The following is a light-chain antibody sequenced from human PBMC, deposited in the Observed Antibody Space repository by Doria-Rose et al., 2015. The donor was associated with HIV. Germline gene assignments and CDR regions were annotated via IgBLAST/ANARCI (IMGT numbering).Light chain of an antibody. V-gene: IGKV1-33*01. J-gene: IGKJ2*01. CDR1: QDISNY. CDR2: DAS. CDR3: QQYDDPPYT. Sequence: TQSPSSLSASVGDRLTITCQASQDISNYLNWYQQKPGKAPKLLIYDASNWERGVPSRFSGSGSGTDFTFTISSLQPEDIATYYCQQYDDPPYTFGQGTNLKIK.